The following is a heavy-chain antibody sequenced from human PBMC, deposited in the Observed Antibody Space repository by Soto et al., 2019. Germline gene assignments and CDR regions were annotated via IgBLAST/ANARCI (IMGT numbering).Heavy chain of an antibody. V-gene: IGHV1-69*12. CDR2: IIPIFGTA. Sequence: QVQLVQSGAEVKKPGSSVKVSCKASGGTFSSYAISWVRQAPGQGLEWMGGIIPIFGTANYAQKFQGRVTIPADQSTSTAYMELSSLRSEDTAVYYCARGGAGSWLHRDWGGMDVWDQGTTVTVSS. D-gene: IGHD2-21*02. CDR3: ARGGAGSWLHRDWGGMDV. CDR1: GGTFSSYA. J-gene: IGHJ6*02.